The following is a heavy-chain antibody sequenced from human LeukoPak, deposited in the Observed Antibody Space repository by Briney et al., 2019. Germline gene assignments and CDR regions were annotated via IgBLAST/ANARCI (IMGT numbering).Heavy chain of an antibody. J-gene: IGHJ4*02. CDR1: GFTFSSYA. D-gene: IGHD6-19*01. CDR2: ISGSGGST. Sequence: PGGSLRLSCAASGFTFSSYAMSWVRQAPGKGLEWVSAISGSGGSTYYADSVKGRFTISRDNSKNTLYLQMNSLRAEDTAVYCCAKDHNFGEWQWLVDGIDYWGQGTLVTVSS. V-gene: IGHV3-23*01. CDR3: AKDHNFGEWQWLVDGIDY.